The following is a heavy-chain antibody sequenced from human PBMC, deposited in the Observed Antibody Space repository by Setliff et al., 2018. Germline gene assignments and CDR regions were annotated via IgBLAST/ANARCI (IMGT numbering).Heavy chain of an antibody. CDR2: ISAYNGNT. J-gene: IGHJ6*02. CDR3: ARGDIVLMVYALDYYYGMDV. V-gene: IGHV1-18*01. CDR1: GYTFTSYG. D-gene: IGHD2-8*01. Sequence: VASVKVSCKASGYTFTSYGISWVRQAPGQGLEWMGWISAYNGNTNYAQKLQGRVTMTTDTSTSTAYMELRSLRSDDTAVYYCARGDIVLMVYALDYYYGMDVWGQGTTVTVSS.